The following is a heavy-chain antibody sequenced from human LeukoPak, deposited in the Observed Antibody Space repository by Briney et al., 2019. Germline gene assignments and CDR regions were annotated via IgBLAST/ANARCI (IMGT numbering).Heavy chain of an antibody. CDR1: GFTFSDYY. Sequence: GGSLRLSCAASGFTFSDYYMSWIRQAPGKGLVWVSYISSSGGTIYYADSVKGRFTISRDNAKNSLYLQMNSLRAEDTAVYYCARAPEGSYYDSSGLAFDIWGQGTMVTVSS. CDR3: ARAPEGSYYDSSGLAFDI. J-gene: IGHJ3*02. V-gene: IGHV3-11*01. D-gene: IGHD3-22*01. CDR2: ISSSGGTI.